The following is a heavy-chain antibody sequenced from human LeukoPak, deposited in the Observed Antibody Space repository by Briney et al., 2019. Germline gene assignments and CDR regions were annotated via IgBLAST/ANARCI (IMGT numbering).Heavy chain of an antibody. J-gene: IGHJ5*02. D-gene: IGHD1-14*01. Sequence: GASVKVSCKASGGTFSSYAISWVRQAPGQGLEWMGGIIPIFGTANYAQKFQGRVTITADESTSTAYMELSSLRSEDTAVYYCARGGVVYRASANNWFDLWSQGTLVTVSS. CDR1: GGTFSSYA. CDR2: IIPIFGTA. CDR3: ARGGVVYRASANNWFDL. V-gene: IGHV1-69*13.